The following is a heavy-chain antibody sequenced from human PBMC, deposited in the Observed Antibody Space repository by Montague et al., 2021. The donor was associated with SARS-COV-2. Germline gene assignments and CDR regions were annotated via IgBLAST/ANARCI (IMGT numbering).Heavy chain of an antibody. D-gene: IGHD3-16*01. Sequence: SETLSLTCSVSGASISSSTDHWAWLRQSPGKGLEWVGSFSYSDSTHYNPSLRSRVTISVDSSKNHFSLKLNSVTAADTAIYYCARHMGDVIINVTGTNWFDPWGQGTLVTVSS. CDR2: FSYSDST. CDR1: GASISSSTDH. V-gene: IGHV4-39*01. J-gene: IGHJ5*02. CDR3: ARHMGDVIINVTGTNWFDP.